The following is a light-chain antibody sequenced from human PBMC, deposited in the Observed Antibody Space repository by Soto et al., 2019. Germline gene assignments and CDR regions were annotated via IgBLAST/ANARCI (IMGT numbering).Light chain of an antibody. V-gene: IGLV2-8*01. CDR1: SSDVGGYNY. CDR2: EVN. J-gene: IGLJ2*01. CDR3: SSYGGSSNLV. Sequence: QSALTQPPSASGPPGQSVTISCTGTSSDVGGYNYVSWYQQHPGKAPKLMIYEVNKRPSGVPDRFSGSKSGNTASLTVSGLQAEDEADYYCSSYGGSSNLVFGGGTKVTVL.